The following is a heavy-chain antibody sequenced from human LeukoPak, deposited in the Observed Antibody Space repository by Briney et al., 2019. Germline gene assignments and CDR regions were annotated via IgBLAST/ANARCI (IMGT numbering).Heavy chain of an antibody. J-gene: IGHJ4*02. Sequence: SETLSLTCAVSGGPISSGGYSWSWIRQPPGKGLEWIGYIYHSGSTYYNPSLKSRVTISVDRSKNQFSLKLGSVTAADTAVYYCARGYCSGGSCYSFDYWGQGTLVTVSS. CDR2: IYHSGST. CDR1: GGPISSGGYS. V-gene: IGHV4-30-2*01. D-gene: IGHD2-15*01. CDR3: ARGYCSGGSCYSFDY.